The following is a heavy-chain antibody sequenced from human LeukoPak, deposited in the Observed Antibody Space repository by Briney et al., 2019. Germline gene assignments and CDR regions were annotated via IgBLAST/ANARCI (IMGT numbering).Heavy chain of an antibody. V-gene: IGHV3-30-3*01. CDR3: ARATDLKYCSSTSCYQSYYFDY. D-gene: IGHD2-2*01. CDR1: GFTFSSYA. Sequence: PGGSLRLSCAASGFTFSSYAMHWVRQAPGKGLEWVAVISYDGSNKYYADSVKGRFTISRDNSKNTLYLQMNSLRAEDTAVYYCARATDLKYCSSTSCYQSYYFDYWGQGTLVTVSS. J-gene: IGHJ4*02. CDR2: ISYDGSNK.